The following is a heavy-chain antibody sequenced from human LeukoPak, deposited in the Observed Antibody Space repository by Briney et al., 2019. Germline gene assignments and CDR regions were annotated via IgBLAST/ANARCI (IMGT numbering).Heavy chain of an antibody. V-gene: IGHV1-69*05. J-gene: IGHJ4*02. CDR3: ARGYGGVNYYDSSGYYFDY. D-gene: IGHD3-22*01. CDR1: GGTFISYA. Sequence: SVKVSCKASGGTFISYAISWVRQASGQGLEWMGRIIPIFGTANYAQKFQGRVTITTDESTSTAYMELSSLRSEDTAVYYCARGYGGVNYYDSSGYYFDYWGQGTLVTVSS. CDR2: IIPIFGTA.